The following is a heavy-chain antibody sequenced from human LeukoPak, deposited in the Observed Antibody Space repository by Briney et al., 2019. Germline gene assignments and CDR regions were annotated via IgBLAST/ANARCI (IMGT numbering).Heavy chain of an antibody. CDR1: GGSISSYY. V-gene: IGHV4-59*08. D-gene: IGHD1-26*01. CDR2: IYYSGST. CDR3: ARRSRVGATYYFDY. Sequence: SETLSLTCTVSGGSISSYYWNWIRQPPGKELEWIGYIYYSGSTNYNPSLKSRVTISVDTSKNQFSLKVSSVTAADTAVHYCARRSRVGATYYFDYWGQGTLVTVSS. J-gene: IGHJ4*02.